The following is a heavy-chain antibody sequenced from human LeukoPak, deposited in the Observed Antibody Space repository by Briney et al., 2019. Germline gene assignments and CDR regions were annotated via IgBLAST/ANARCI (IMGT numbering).Heavy chain of an antibody. V-gene: IGHV6-1*01. D-gene: IGHD3-10*01. CDR2: TYYRSKWYN. Sequence: SQTLSLTCAISGDSVSTNSATWNWIRQSPLRGLEWLGKTYYRSKWYNDYAASVRSRITVNPDTSKNQFSLQLNSVTPEDTAVYYCARAGSLYGMDVWGQGTTVTVSS. J-gene: IGHJ6*02. CDR3: ARAGSLYGMDV. CDR1: GDSVSTNSAT.